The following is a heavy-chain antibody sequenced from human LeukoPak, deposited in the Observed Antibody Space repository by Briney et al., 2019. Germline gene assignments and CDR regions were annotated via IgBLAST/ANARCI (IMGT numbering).Heavy chain of an antibody. CDR1: GFTFSSYS. CDR3: ARATVLRFLEWRPNWFDP. J-gene: IGHJ5*02. CDR2: ISSSSSYI. V-gene: IGHV3-21*01. Sequence: GGSLRLSCAASGFTFSSYSTNWVRQAPGKGLEWVSSISSSSSYIYYADSVKGRFTISRDNAKNSLYLQMNSLRAEDTAVYYCARATVLRFLEWRPNWFDPWGQGTLVTVSS. D-gene: IGHD3-3*01.